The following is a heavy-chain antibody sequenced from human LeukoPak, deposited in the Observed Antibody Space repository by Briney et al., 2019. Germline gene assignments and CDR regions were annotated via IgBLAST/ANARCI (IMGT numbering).Heavy chain of an antibody. D-gene: IGHD5-18*01. CDR3: ASSSHTAMGSFDY. CDR2: ISSSSSYI. Sequence: PGGSLRLSCAASGFTFSSYGMNWVRQAPGKGLEWVSSISSSSSYIYYADSVKGRFTISRDNAKNSLYLQMNSLRAEDTAVYYCASSSHTAMGSFDYWGQGTLVTVSS. J-gene: IGHJ4*02. CDR1: GFTFSSYG. V-gene: IGHV3-21*01.